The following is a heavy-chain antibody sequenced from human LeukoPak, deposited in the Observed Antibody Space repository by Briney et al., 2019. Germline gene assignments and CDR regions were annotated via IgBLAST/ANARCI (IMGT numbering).Heavy chain of an antibody. CDR2: IYYSGST. Sequence: SETLSLTCTVSGDSISSYYWSWIRQPPGKGLEWIGYIYYSGSTNYNPSLKSRVTISVDTSKNQFSLKLSSVTAADTAVYYCARDSTYWFDPWGQGTLVTVSS. CDR1: GDSISSYY. J-gene: IGHJ5*02. CDR3: ARDSTYWFDP. V-gene: IGHV4-59*12.